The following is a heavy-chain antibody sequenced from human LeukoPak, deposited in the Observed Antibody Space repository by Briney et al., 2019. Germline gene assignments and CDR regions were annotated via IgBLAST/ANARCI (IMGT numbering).Heavy chain of an antibody. D-gene: IGHD3-16*01. V-gene: IGHV3-43*02. CDR3: AKGGGGNFLYYFDY. CDR1: GFTFDDYG. CDR2: IRGDGTST. Sequence: GGSLRLSCAASGFTFDDYGMHWVRQAPGKGLEWVSLIRGDGTSTYYADSVKGRFTVSRDSSRNSLYLQMNSLTTEDTAFYYCAKGGGGNFLYYFDYWGQGILVTVSS. J-gene: IGHJ4*02.